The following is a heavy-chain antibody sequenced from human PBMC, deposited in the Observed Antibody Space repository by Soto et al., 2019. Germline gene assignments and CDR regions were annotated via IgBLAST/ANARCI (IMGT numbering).Heavy chain of an antibody. Sequence: GGSLRLSCAASGFTFSSYAMNWVRQAPGKGLEWVSGVSGSGETTHYADSVKGRSTVSRDNSKNTLYLQMNSLRAEDTAVYHCAKGVTTSGKDYYGMDVWGQGTTVTVSS. CDR2: VSGSGETT. D-gene: IGHD3-10*01. CDR1: GFTFSSYA. V-gene: IGHV3-23*01. J-gene: IGHJ6*02. CDR3: AKGVTTSGKDYYGMDV.